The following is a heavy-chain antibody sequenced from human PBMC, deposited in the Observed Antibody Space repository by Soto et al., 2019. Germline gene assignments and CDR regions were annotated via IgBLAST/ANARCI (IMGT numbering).Heavy chain of an antibody. CDR2: IYYSGST. Sequence: SETLSLTCTVSGGSISSGGYYWSWIRQHPGKGLEWIGYIYYSGSTYYNPSLKSRVTISVDTSKNQFSLKLSSVTAADTAVYYCARHVCSGGSCPDAFDIWGQGTMVTVSS. D-gene: IGHD2-15*01. J-gene: IGHJ3*02. CDR1: GGSISSGGYY. V-gene: IGHV4-31*03. CDR3: ARHVCSGGSCPDAFDI.